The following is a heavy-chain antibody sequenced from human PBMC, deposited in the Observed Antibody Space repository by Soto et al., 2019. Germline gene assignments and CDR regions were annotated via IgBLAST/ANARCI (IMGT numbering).Heavy chain of an antibody. CDR3: ARTGAAAVYNWFDP. D-gene: IGHD6-13*01. CDR1: GGSISSSNW. Sequence: SETLSLTCAVSGGSISSSNWWSWVRQPPGKGLEWIGEIYHSGSTNYNPSLKSRVTISVDKSKNQFSLKLSSVTAADTAVYYCARTGAAAVYNWFDPWGQGTLVTVSS. V-gene: IGHV4-4*02. J-gene: IGHJ5*02. CDR2: IYHSGST.